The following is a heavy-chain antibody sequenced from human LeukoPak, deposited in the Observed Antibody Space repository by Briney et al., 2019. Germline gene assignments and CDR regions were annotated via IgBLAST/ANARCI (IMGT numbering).Heavy chain of an antibody. J-gene: IGHJ4*02. CDR3: ARGPVQRSGSYYFDY. CDR2: IYTSGST. CDR1: GGSISSGSYY. V-gene: IGHV4-61*02. D-gene: IGHD1-26*01. Sequence: PSGTLSLTCTVSGGSISSGSYYWSWIRQPAGKGLEWIGRIYTSGSTNYNPSLKSRVTISVDTSKNQFSLKLSSVTAADTAVYYCARGPVQRSGSYYFDYWGQGTLVTVSS.